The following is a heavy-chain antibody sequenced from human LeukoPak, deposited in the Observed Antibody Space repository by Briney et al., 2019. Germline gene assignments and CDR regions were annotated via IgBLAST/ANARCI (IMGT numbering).Heavy chain of an antibody. CDR3: ARGYGGNSGIGFDY. CDR2: IYNSGST. CDR1: GGSISSYY. D-gene: IGHD4-23*01. V-gene: IGHV4-59*08. J-gene: IGHJ4*02. Sequence: SETLSLTCTVSGGSISSYYWNWIRQPPGKGLEWIGYIYNSGSTNYNPSLKSRVTISGDTSKNHFSLKLSSVTAADTAVYYCARGYGGNSGIGFDYWGQGTLVTVPS.